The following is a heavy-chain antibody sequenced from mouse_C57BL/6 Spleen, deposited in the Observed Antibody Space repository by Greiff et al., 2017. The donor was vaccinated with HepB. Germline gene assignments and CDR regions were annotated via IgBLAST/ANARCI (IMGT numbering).Heavy chain of an antibody. CDR1: GFNIKEYY. CDR3: ASRGSNPYYAMDY. CDR2: IDPEDGET. V-gene: IGHV14-2*01. D-gene: IGHD1-1*01. Sequence: EVKLMESGAELVKPGASVKLSCTASGFNIKEYYMHWVKQRTEQGLEWIGRIDPEDGETKYAPKFQGKSTITADTSSNTAYLQLSSLTSEDTAVYYCASRGSNPYYAMDYWGQGTSVTGSS. J-gene: IGHJ4*01.